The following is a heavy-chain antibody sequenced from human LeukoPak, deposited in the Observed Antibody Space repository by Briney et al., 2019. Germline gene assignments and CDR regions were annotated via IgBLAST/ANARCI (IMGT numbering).Heavy chain of an antibody. CDR2: ISSSSSTI. J-gene: IGHJ3*02. CDR3: ARGRSGLLPDAFDI. D-gene: IGHD2-15*01. CDR1: GFTFSSYS. Sequence: PGGSPRLSCAASGFTFSSYSMNWVRQAPGKGLEWVSYISSSSSTIYYADSVKGRFTISRDNAKNSLYLQMNSLRAEDTAVYYCARGRSGLLPDAFDIWGQGTMVTVSS. V-gene: IGHV3-48*04.